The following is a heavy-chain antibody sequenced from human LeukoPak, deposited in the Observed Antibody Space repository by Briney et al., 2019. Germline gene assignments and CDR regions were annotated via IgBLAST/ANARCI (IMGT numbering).Heavy chain of an antibody. V-gene: IGHV3-11*01. CDR1: GFTFSDYY. J-gene: IGHJ4*02. Sequence: GGSLRLSCAASGFTFSDYYMSWIRQAPGKGLEWVSYISSSGSTIYYADSVKGRFTISRDNAKNSLYLQMNSLRAEDTAVYYCAGDAPPHDYGPLNRVFDYWGQGTLVTVSS. D-gene: IGHD4-17*01. CDR2: ISSSGSTI. CDR3: AGDAPPHDYGPLNRVFDY.